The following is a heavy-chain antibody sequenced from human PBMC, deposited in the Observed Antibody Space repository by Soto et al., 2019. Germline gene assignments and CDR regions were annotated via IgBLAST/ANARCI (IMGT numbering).Heavy chain of an antibody. J-gene: IGHJ4*02. D-gene: IGHD5-12*01. CDR1: GYTFTSYD. V-gene: IGHV1-8*01. Sequence: GASVKVSCKASGYTFTSYDINWVRQATGQGLEWMGWMNPNSGNTGYAQKFQGRVTMTRNTSISTAYMELSRLTSDDTAVYYCATACRDGYNCLDYWGQGTLVTVSS. CDR2: MNPNSGNT. CDR3: ATACRDGYNCLDY.